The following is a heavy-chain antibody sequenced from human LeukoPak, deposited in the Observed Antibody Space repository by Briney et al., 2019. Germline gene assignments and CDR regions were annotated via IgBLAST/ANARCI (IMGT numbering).Heavy chain of an antibody. CDR2: INPNSGGT. CDR1: GYTFTGYY. V-gene: IGHV1-2*02. CDR3: ARSARDYYDSSGYLGY. Sequence: ASVKVSCKASGYTFTGYYMHWVRQAPGQGLEWMGWINPNSGGTNYAQKFQGRVTMTRDTSISTAYMELSRLRSDDTAVYYCARSARDYYDSSGYLGYWGQGTLVTVSS. D-gene: IGHD3-22*01. J-gene: IGHJ4*02.